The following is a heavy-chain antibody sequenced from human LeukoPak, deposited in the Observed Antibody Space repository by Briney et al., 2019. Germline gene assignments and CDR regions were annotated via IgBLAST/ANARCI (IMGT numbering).Heavy chain of an antibody. CDR1: GFTFSSYG. Sequence: PGGSLRLSCAASGFTFSSYGMSWVRQAPGKGLEWVSAISGSGGSTYYADSVKGRFTISRDNSKNTLYLQMNSLRAEDTAVYYCAKYGVAAAGTSYYYYMDVWGKGTTVTISS. J-gene: IGHJ6*03. V-gene: IGHV3-23*01. CDR3: AKYGVAAAGTSYYYYMDV. CDR2: ISGSGGST. D-gene: IGHD6-13*01.